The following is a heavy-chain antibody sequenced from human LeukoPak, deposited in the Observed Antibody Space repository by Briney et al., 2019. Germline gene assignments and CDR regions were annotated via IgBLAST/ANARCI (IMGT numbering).Heavy chain of an antibody. CDR2: IYYSGST. V-gene: IGHV4-59*01. D-gene: IGHD3-22*01. CDR3: ARYDGRGHYRYYFDY. Sequence: SETLSLTCTVSGGSISNYYWSWIRQPPGKGLEWIGYIYYSGSTNYNPSLKSRVTISVDTSKNQFSLKLSSVTAADTAVYYCARYDGRGHYRYYFDYWGQGTLVTVSS. J-gene: IGHJ4*02. CDR1: GGSISNYY.